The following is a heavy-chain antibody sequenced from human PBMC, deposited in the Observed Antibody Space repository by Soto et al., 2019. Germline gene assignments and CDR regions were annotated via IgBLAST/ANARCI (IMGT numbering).Heavy chain of an antibody. J-gene: IGHJ5*02. CDR2: INHSGST. D-gene: IGHD6-6*01. Sequence: SETLSLTCAVYGGSFSGYYWSWIRQPPGKGLEWIGGINHSGSTNYNPSLKSRVTISVDTSKNQFSLKLSSVTAADTAVYYCARHRVAARLDWFDPWGQGTLVTVSS. CDR3: ARHRVAARLDWFDP. V-gene: IGHV4-34*01. CDR1: GGSFSGYY.